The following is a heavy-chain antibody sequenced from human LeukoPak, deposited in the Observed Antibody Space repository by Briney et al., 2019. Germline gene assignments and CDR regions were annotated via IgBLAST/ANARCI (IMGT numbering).Heavy chain of an antibody. CDR3: TRENRGYTYGPIGDFYYGMDV. J-gene: IGHJ6*02. CDR1: GFTVSSNY. CDR2: IYPAGDT. D-gene: IGHD5-18*01. Sequence: PGGSLRLSCAVSGFTVSSNYMNWVRQAPGKGLEWVSIIYPAGDTYYGDSVKGRFTISRDKSKNTLFLQMTSLRVEDTAVYYCTRENRGYTYGPIGDFYYGMDVWGQGTTVTVSS. V-gene: IGHV3-53*01.